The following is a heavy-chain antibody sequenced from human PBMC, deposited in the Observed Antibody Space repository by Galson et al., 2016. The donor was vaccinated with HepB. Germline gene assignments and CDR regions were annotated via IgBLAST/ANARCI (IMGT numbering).Heavy chain of an antibody. CDR2: VSDDGSHI. CDR1: GFSFSSYA. D-gene: IGHD6-13*01. Sequence: SLRLSCAASGFSFSSYAMHWVRQAPGKGLEWVAVVSDDGSHITYADPAKGRFTISRDNSKNSLFLQMNSLRPDDTAVYYYVGARSTSWYRLDHWGQGTLATVSP. V-gene: IGHV3-30*04. CDR3: VGARSTSWYRLDH. J-gene: IGHJ4*02.